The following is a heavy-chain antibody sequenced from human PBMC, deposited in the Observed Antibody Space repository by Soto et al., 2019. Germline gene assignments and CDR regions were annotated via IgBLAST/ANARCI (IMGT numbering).Heavy chain of an antibody. J-gene: IGHJ2*01. CDR1: GGSISSGDYY. V-gene: IGHV4-30-4*01. CDR2: IYYSGST. Sequence: QVQLQESGPGLVKPSQTLSLTCTVPGGSISSGDYYWSWIRQPPGKGLEWIGYIYYSGSTNYNPSLPSRVTLSVDTSTNQFSLNLSSVSAADTAVYYCARIVESGYTIDFDLWGRGTLVTVSS. D-gene: IGHD3-16*02. CDR3: ARIVESGYTIDFDL.